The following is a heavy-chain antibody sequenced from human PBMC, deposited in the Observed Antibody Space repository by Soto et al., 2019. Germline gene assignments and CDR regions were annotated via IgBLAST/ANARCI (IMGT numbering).Heavy chain of an antibody. J-gene: IGHJ3*01. CDR2: ISASGYRT. V-gene: IGHV3-23*01. CDR1: GFTLTNYA. D-gene: IGHD5-12*01. Sequence: EVQLLESGGGLVQPGGSLRLSCAVSGFTLTNYAMSWVRQAPGKGLEWVAWISASGYRTYYADSVKGRFTISKDSPKNTLWLEMNSLRAEDSAVYHCEGSWTWGQGTMVTVSS. CDR3: EGSWT.